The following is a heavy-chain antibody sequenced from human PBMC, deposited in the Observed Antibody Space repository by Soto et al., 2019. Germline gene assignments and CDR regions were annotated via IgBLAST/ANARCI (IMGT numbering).Heavy chain of an antibody. CDR2: ISYDGSNK. V-gene: IGHV3-30*18. Sequence: GGSLRLSCAASGFTFSSYGMHWVRQAPGKGLEWVAVISYDGSNKYYADSVKGRFTISRDNSKNTLFMQMNSLRAEDTAVYFCAKDWGFGELFLFDFWGQGTLVTVSS. CDR3: AKDWGFGELFLFDF. D-gene: IGHD3-10*01. J-gene: IGHJ4*02. CDR1: GFTFSSYG.